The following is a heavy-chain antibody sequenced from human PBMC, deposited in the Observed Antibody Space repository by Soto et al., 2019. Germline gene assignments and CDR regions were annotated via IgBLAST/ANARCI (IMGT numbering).Heavy chain of an antibody. CDR3: ATDPWKSTTGTTTATYYYYGMDV. D-gene: IGHD1-1*01. J-gene: IGHJ6*02. CDR1: GYTLTELS. CDR2: FDPEDGET. V-gene: IGHV1-24*01. Sequence: ASVKVSCKVSGYTLTELSMHWVRQAPGKGLEWMGGFDPEDGETIYAQKFQGRVTMTEDTSTDTAYMELSSLRSEDTAVYYYATDPWKSTTGTTTATYYYYGMDVWGQGTTVTVSS.